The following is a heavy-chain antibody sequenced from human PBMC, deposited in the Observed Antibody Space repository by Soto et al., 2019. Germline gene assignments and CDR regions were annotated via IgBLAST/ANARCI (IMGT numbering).Heavy chain of an antibody. J-gene: IGHJ4*02. CDR1: GFTFSSYS. CDR3: ARDLWAPQDIVVVPAAHDY. CDR2: ISSSSSYI. V-gene: IGHV3-21*01. D-gene: IGHD2-2*01. Sequence: EVQLVESGGGLVKPGGSLRLSCAASGFTFSSYSMNWVRQAPGKGLEWVSSISSSSSYIYYADSVKGRFTISRDNAKNSLYLQMNSLRAEDTAVYYCARDLWAPQDIVVVPAAHDYWGQGTLVTVSS.